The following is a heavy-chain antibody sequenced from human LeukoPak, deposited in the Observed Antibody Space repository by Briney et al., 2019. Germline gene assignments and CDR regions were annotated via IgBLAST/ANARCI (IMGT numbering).Heavy chain of an antibody. V-gene: IGHV3-23*01. CDR1: GFTFSSYA. CDR2: ISGSGGST. D-gene: IGHD2-2*01. CDR3: AKSRSTPTNWFDP. J-gene: IGHJ5*02. Sequence: GGSLRLSCAASGFTFSSYAMSWVRQAPGKGLEWVSAISGSGGSTYYADSVKGRFTISRDNSKNTLYLQMSSLTAEDSAVYYCAKSRSTPTNWFDPWGPGTLVIVSS.